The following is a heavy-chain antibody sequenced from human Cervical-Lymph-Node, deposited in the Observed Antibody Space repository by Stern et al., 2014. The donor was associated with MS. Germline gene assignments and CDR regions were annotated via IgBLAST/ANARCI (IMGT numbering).Heavy chain of an antibody. Sequence: VQLVESGAEVKQPGSSVKVSCKASGGTFSSYAIRWVRQAPGQGLEWLGGIIPIFGTVKYAQKFPGRFRIPADESTSPSYLELRSRRAEDTAVYYCARGELKEGLVRGMDVWGQGTTVTVSS. CDR1: GGTFSSYA. CDR3: ARGELKEGLVRGMDV. J-gene: IGHJ6*02. D-gene: IGHD1-26*01. V-gene: IGHV1-69*01. CDR2: IIPIFGTV.